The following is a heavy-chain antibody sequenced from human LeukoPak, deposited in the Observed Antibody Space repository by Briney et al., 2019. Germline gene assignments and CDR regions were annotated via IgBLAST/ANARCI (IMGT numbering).Heavy chain of an antibody. CDR3: ARGLRLWFGEILDY. D-gene: IGHD3-10*01. Sequence: PGGSLRLSCAASEITFSRNWMSWVRQAPGKGLEWVANIKQDGSEKYYVDSVKGRFTISGDNAKNSLYLQMNSLRAEDTAVYYCARGLRLWFGEILDYWGQGTLVTVSS. CDR2: IKQDGSEK. V-gene: IGHV3-7*04. CDR1: EITFSRNW. J-gene: IGHJ4*02.